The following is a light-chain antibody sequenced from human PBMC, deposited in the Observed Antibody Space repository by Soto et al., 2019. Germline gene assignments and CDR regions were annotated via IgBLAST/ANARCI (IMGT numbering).Light chain of an antibody. Sequence: QSVLTQPPSVSGAPGQRVTISCTGSSSNIGAGYDVHWYQQLPGTAPKLLIYGNSNLPSGVPDRFAGSKAGTSASLAITGLQDGDGADYSCQSYDSSLRGVFGGGTKLTVL. CDR1: SSNIGAGYD. CDR2: GNS. CDR3: QSYDSSLRGV. V-gene: IGLV1-40*01. J-gene: IGLJ2*01.